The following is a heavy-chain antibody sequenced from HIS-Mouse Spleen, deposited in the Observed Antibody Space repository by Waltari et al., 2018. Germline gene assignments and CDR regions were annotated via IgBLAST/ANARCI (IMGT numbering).Heavy chain of an antibody. CDR3: AREIPYSSSWYDWYFDL. CDR2: IYYGGST. V-gene: IGHV4-39*07. J-gene: IGHJ2*01. D-gene: IGHD6-13*01. CDR1: GVSFSSRSSY. Sequence: QLHLQESGPGLVKPSETLSLNCTVSGVSFSSRSSYCGWIRQPPGKGLEWIGSIYYGGSTYYNPSLKSRVTISVDTSKNQFSLKLSSVTAADTAVYYCAREIPYSSSWYDWYFDLWGRGTLVTVSS.